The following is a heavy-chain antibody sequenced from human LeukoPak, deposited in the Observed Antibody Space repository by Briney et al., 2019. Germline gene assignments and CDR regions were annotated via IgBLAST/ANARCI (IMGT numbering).Heavy chain of an antibody. D-gene: IGHD3-22*01. CDR3: AAYYYDSSGYYPEYFQH. Sequence: TPGGSLSLTCTVSGGSISSYYWSWIRQPPGKGLEWIGYIYYSGSTNYNPSLKSRVTISVDTSKNQFSLKLSSVTAADTAVYYCAAYYYDSSGYYPEYFQHWGQGTLVTVSS. CDR1: GGSISSYY. J-gene: IGHJ1*01. CDR2: IYYSGST. V-gene: IGHV4-59*01.